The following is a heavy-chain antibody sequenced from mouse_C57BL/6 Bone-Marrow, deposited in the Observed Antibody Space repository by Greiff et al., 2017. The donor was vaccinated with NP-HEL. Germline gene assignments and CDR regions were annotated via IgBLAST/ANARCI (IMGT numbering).Heavy chain of an antibody. CDR3: AREGISGFAY. Sequence: VQLQQPGAELVRPGTSVKLSCKASGYTFTSYWMHWVKQRPGQGLEWIGVIDPSDSYTNYNQKFKGKATLTVDTSSSTAYMQLSSLTSEDSAVYYCAREGISGFAYWGQGTLVTVSA. J-gene: IGHJ3*01. V-gene: IGHV1-59*01. CDR2: IDPSDSYT. CDR1: GYTFTSYW. D-gene: IGHD3-3*01.